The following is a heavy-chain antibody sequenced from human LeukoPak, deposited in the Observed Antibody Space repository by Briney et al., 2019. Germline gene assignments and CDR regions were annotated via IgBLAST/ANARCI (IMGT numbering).Heavy chain of an antibody. CDR3: ARGGDDYGSGTPRSFDY. J-gene: IGHJ4*02. V-gene: IGHV4-59*01. Sequence: PSETLSLTCTVSGGSISSYYWSWIRQPPGKGLEWIGYIYYSGSTNYNPSLKSRVTISVDTSKNQFSLKLSSVTAADTAVYYCARGGDDYGSGTPRSFDYWGQGTLVTVSS. CDR1: GGSISSYY. CDR2: IYYSGST. D-gene: IGHD3-10*01.